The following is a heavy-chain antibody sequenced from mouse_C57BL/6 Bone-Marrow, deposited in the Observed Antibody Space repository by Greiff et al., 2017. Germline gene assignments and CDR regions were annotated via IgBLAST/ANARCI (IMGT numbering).Heavy chain of an antibody. V-gene: IGHV1-80*01. CDR2: IYPGNGDT. CDR1: GYAFSSYW. D-gene: IGHD2-3*01. Sequence: QVQLKESGAELVKPGASVKISCKASGYAFSSYWMNWVKQRPGKGLEWIGQIYPGNGDTNYNGKFKGKATLTADKSSSTAYMQLSSLTSEDSAVYFCARGGWFPFAYWGQGTLVTVSA. CDR3: ARGGWFPFAY. J-gene: IGHJ3*01.